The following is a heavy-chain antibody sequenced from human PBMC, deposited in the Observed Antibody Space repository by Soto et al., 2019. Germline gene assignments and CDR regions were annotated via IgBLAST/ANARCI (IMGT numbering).Heavy chain of an antibody. CDR1: GFTFSNY. J-gene: IGHJ3*02. CDR2: IYSGGST. Sequence: HGGSLRLSCAASGFTFSNYISWVRQAPGKGLEWVSVIYSGGSTYYADSVKGRFTISRDNSKNTLYLQMNSLRAEDTAVYYCARDLDADAFDIWGQGTMVTVSS. CDR3: ARDLDADAFDI. V-gene: IGHV3-53*01.